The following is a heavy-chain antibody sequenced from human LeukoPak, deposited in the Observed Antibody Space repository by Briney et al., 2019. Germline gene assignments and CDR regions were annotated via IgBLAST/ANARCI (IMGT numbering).Heavy chain of an antibody. CDR2: INPNSGTT. J-gene: IGHJ4*02. Sequence: ASVKVSCKGSGYTFTGYYMHWMRQAPGQGLEWMGWINPNSGTTNYAQKFQGRVTVTRDTSISTAYMELSRLESDDTAVYYCARDLMTTPTWDFDYWGQGTLVTVAS. CDR1: GYTFTGYY. CDR3: ARDLMTTPTWDFDY. D-gene: IGHD3-16*01. V-gene: IGHV1-2*02.